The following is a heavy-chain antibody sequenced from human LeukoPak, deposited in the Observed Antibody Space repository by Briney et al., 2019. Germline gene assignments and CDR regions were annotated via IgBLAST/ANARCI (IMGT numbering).Heavy chain of an antibody. V-gene: IGHV1-2*02. CDR2: INPNSGGT. CDR1: GYTFTGYY. J-gene: IGHJ6*02. Sequence: ASVKVSCKASGYTFTGYYMHWVRQAPGQGLEWMGWINPNSGGTNYARKFQGRVTMTRDTSISTAYMELSRLRSDDTAVYYCAREPVTYYYGMDVWGQGTTVTVSS. CDR3: AREPVTYYYGMDV. D-gene: IGHD4-11*01.